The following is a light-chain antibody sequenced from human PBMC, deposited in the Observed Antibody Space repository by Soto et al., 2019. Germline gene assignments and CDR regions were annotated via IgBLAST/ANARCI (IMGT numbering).Light chain of an antibody. CDR3: QQRSIWPWT. V-gene: IGKV3-11*01. J-gene: IGKJ1*01. CDR1: QSVSSY. Sequence: EIVLTQSPATLSLSPGERATLSCRASQSVSSYLAWYQQKPGQPPRLLIYDASNRATGIPARFSGSGSGTAFTLTISSLEPEDFAVYYCQQRSIWPWTFGQGTKVEIK. CDR2: DAS.